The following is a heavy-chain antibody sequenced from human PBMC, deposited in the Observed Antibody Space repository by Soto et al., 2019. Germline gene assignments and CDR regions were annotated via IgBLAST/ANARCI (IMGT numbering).Heavy chain of an antibody. CDR3: ARWGDTAMAPYLFNYGNWFDP. V-gene: IGHV4-34*01. D-gene: IGHD5-18*01. J-gene: IGHJ5*02. CDR1: GGSFSGYY. CDR2: INHSGST. Sequence: PSETLSLTCAVYGGSFSGYYWSWIRQPPGKGLEWIGEINHSGSTNYNPSLKSRVTIPVDTSKNQFSLKLSSVTAADTAVYYCARWGDTAMAPYLFNYGNWFDPWGQGTLVTVSS.